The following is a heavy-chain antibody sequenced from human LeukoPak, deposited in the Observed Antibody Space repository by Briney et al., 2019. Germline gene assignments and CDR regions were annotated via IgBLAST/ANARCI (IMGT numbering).Heavy chain of an antibody. CDR3: ARDAYYGSGSRGYDY. J-gene: IGHJ4*02. D-gene: IGHD3-10*01. CDR2: ISSSSSYI. CDR1: GFTFSSYS. V-gene: IGHV3-21*01. Sequence: PGGSLRLSCAASGFTFSSYSMNWVRQAPGKGLEWVSSISSSSSYIYYADSVKGRFTISRDNAKNSRYLQMNSLRAEDTAVYYCARDAYYGSGSRGYDYWGQGTLVTVSS.